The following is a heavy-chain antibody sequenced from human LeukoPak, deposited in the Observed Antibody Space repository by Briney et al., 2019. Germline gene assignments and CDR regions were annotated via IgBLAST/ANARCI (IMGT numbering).Heavy chain of an antibody. D-gene: IGHD2-2*01. CDR1: GYTFTSYD. Sequence: ASVKVSCKASGYTFTSYDINWVRQATGQGLEWMGWMNPNSGNTGYAQKFQGRVTMTRNTSISTAYMELSSLRSEDTAVYYCARGDEYCSSTSCYARFNWFDPWGQGTLVTVSS. CDR3: ARGDEYCSSTSCYARFNWFDP. V-gene: IGHV1-8*01. J-gene: IGHJ5*02. CDR2: MNPNSGNT.